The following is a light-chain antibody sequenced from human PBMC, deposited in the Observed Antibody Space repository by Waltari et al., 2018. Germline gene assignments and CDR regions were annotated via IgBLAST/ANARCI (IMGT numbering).Light chain of an antibody. CDR2: RSD. V-gene: IGLV1-44*01. J-gene: IGLJ3*02. CDR1: ASNIGGHL. CDR3: ASWDDSLNGHWV. Sequence: QSVLTQPPSASGTPGQRVTISCSGSASNIGGHLLNWYQQPPGKAPKLLIYRSDLRPSGVPDRFSGSKSGTSASLAISGLQSEDEADYFCASWDDSLNGHWVFGGGTKVTVL.